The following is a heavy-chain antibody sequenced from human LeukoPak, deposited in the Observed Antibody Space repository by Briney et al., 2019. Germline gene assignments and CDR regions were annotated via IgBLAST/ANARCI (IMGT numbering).Heavy chain of an antibody. J-gene: IGHJ5*02. CDR3: ARTPLYQLLLAYNWFDP. Sequence: GASVKVSCKASGYTFTSYGISWVRQAPGQGLEWMGWISAYNGNTNYAQKLQGRVTMTTDTSTSTAYMELRSLRSDDTAVYYCARTPLYQLLLAYNWFDPWGQGTLVTVSS. CDR2: ISAYNGNT. V-gene: IGHV1-18*01. D-gene: IGHD2-2*01. CDR1: GYTFTSYG.